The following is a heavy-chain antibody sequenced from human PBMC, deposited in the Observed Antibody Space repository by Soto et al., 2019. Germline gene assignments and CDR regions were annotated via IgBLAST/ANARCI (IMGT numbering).Heavy chain of an antibody. CDR1: GGSFSGYY. CDR2: INHSGST. D-gene: IGHD3-3*01. Sequence: PSETLSLTCAVYGGSFSGYYWSWIRQPPGKGLEWIGEINHSGSTNYNPSLKSRVTISVDTSKNQFSLKLSSVTAADTAVYYCARDRAYYDFWSGYYFYYYGMDVWGQGTTVTVSS. V-gene: IGHV4-34*01. J-gene: IGHJ6*02. CDR3: ARDRAYYDFWSGYYFYYYGMDV.